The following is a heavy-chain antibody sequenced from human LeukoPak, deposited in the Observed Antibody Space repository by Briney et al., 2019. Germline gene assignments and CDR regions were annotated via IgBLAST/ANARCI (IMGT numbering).Heavy chain of an antibody. D-gene: IGHD6-13*01. J-gene: IGHJ1*01. CDR3: ARDSGRSSVRAEHFQH. CDR1: GGSISSYY. V-gene: IGHV4-4*07. Sequence: SETLSLTCTVSGGSISSYYWSWIRQPAGKGLEWIGRIYTSGSTNYNPSLKSRVTMSVDTSKNQFSLKLSSVTAADTAVYYCARDSGRSSVRAEHFQHWGQGTLVTVSS. CDR2: IYTSGST.